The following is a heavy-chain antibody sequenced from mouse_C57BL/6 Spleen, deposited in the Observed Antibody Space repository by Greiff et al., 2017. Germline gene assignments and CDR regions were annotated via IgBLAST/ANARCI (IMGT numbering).Heavy chain of an antibody. CDR2: ISSGSSTI. CDR1: GFTFSDYG. D-gene: IGHD2-2*01. Sequence: VQLKESGGGLVKPGGSLKLSCAASGFTFSDYGMHWVRQAPEKGLEWVAYISSGSSTIYYADKVKGRFTISRDNAKNTLFLQMTSLRSEDTAMYYCARKWFQACWGQGTLVTVSA. CDR3: ARKWFQAC. J-gene: IGHJ3*01. V-gene: IGHV5-17*01.